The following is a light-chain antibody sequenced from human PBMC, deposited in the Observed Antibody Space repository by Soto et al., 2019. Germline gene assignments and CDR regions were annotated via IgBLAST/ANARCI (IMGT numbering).Light chain of an antibody. CDR1: QSISSY. Sequence: DIQMTQSPSSLSASVGDRVTITFLASQSISSYLNWYQQKPGKAPKLLIYAASSLQSGVPSRFSGSGSGTEFTLTISCLQPEDFATYYCLQHNVFPRTFGQGTKV. V-gene: IGKV1-17*01. CDR3: LQHNVFPRT. J-gene: IGKJ1*01. CDR2: AAS.